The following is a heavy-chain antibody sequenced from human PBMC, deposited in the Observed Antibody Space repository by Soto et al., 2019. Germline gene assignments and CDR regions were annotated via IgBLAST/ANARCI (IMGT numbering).Heavy chain of an antibody. CDR1: GFTFDDYA. D-gene: IGHD3-22*01. CDR3: AKARYYYDSKGVFDY. J-gene: IGHJ4*02. Sequence: GGSLRLSCAASGFTFDDYAIHWVRQAPGKGLEWVSGISWNSGSIGYADSVKGRFTISRDNAKNSLYLQMNSLRAEDTALYYCAKARYYYDSKGVFDYWGQGTLVTVSS. CDR2: ISWNSGSI. V-gene: IGHV3-9*01.